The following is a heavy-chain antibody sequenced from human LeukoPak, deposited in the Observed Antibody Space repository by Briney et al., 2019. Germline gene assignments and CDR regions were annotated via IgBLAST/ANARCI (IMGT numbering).Heavy chain of an antibody. D-gene: IGHD6-13*01. CDR2: INHSGST. V-gene: IGHV4-34*01. CDR3: ARRRGSSWLNYYYYYMDV. CDR1: GFTFSSYA. J-gene: IGHJ6*03. Sequence: GSLRLSCAASGFTFSSYALSWIRQPPGKGLEWIGEINHSGSTNYNPSLQSRVTIPVDPSKTQFSLKLSSVTAADTAVYYCARRRGSSWLNYYYYYMDVWGKGTTVTISS.